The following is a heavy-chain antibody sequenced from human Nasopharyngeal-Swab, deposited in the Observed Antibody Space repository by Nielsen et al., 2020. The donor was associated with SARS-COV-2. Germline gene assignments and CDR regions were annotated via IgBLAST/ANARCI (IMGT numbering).Heavy chain of an antibody. CDR2: IIPIFGTA. J-gene: IGHJ4*02. CDR3: ARGGITIFGVVSNSDY. V-gene: IGHV1-69*01. D-gene: IGHD3-3*01. Sequence: WVRQAPGQGLEWMGGIIPIFGTANYAQKFQGRVTITADESTSTAYMELSSLRSEDTAVYYCARGGITIFGVVSNSDYWGQGTLVTVSS.